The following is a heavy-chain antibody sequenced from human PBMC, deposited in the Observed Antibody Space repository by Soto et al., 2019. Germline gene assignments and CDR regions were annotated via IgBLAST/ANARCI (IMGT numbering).Heavy chain of an antibody. CDR1: GGSINSRYW. D-gene: IGHD7-27*01. CDR3: ARRWGTYFDY. V-gene: IGHV4-4*02. CDR2: IYHSGST. Sequence: SETLSLTCAVSGGSINSRYWWSWVRQSPGKGLEWIGEIYHSGSTNYNPSLKSRVTISVDTSKNQFSLKLGSVTAADTAVYYCARRWGTYFDYWGQGTLVTVSS. J-gene: IGHJ4*02.